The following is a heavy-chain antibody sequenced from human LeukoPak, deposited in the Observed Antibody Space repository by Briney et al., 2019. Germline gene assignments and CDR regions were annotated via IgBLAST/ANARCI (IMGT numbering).Heavy chain of an antibody. CDR2: VDHTGST. D-gene: IGHD1-1*01. V-gene: IGHV4-59*01. CDR1: DDSITMYY. Sequence: SETLSLTCSVSDDSITMYYWTWIRQPPGKGLEWIGYVDHTGSTNFNPPLNGRVSISRDTTKNLFSLRLRSVTAADTAVYFCARGRVSSSTWYSTYYYYFYMDVWGKGTTVTVSS. J-gene: IGHJ6*03. CDR3: ARGRVSSSTWYSTYYYYFYMDV.